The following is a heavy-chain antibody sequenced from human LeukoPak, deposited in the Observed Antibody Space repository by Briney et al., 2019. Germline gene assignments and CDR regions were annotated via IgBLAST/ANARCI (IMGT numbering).Heavy chain of an antibody. CDR1: GFTLSSYA. V-gene: IGHV3-23*01. CDR2: ISGSGGST. D-gene: IGHD2-8*01. Sequence: PGESLRLSCAASGFTLSSYAMSWVRQAPGKGLEWVSAISGSGGSTYYADSVKGRFTISRDNSKNTLYLKMNSLRAEDMAVYYCAKMRGYCTNGVCYTRPAFDSWGQGALVIVSS. CDR3: AKMRGYCTNGVCYTRPAFDS. J-gene: IGHJ4*02.